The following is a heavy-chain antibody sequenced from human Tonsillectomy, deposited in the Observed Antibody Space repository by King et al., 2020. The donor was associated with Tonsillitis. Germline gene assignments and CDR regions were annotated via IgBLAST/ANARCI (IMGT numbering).Heavy chain of an antibody. J-gene: IGHJ6*02. D-gene: IGHD3-22*01. V-gene: IGHV1-8*02. CDR3: ARTGEWDYYDSSGSSYYYYGMDV. CDR2: MNPNSGNT. CDR1: GYTFTSHD. Sequence: SGTEVKKPGASVKVSCKASGYTFTSHDINWVRQATGQGLEWMGWMNPNSGNTGYAQKFQGRVTMTRNTSIRTAYMELSSLRSEDTAVYYCARTGEWDYYDSSGSSYYYYGMDVWGQGTTVTVSS.